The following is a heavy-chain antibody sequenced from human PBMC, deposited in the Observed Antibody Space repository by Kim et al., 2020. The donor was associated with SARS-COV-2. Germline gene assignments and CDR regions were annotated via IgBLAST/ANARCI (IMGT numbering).Heavy chain of an antibody. Sequence: GGSLRLSCAASGFTFSSYAMSWVRQAPGKGLEWVSAISGSGGSTYYVDSVKGRFTISRDNSKNTLYLQMNSLRAEDTAVYYCASRGGSSSWSDAFDIWGQGTMVTVSS. CDR2: ISGSGGST. CDR3: ASRGGSSSWSDAFDI. CDR1: GFTFSSYA. J-gene: IGHJ3*02. D-gene: IGHD6-13*01. V-gene: IGHV3-23*01.